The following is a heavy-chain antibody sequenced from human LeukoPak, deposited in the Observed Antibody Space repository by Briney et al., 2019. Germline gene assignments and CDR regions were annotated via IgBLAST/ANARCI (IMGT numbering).Heavy chain of an antibody. CDR2: INPNSGGT. Sequence: ASVKVSCKASGYTFTGYYMHWVRQAPGQGLEWMGWINPNSGGTNYAQKFQGRVTMTRDTSISIAYMELSRLRSDDTAVYYCARSPVRFGELSLYWYFDLWGRGTLVTVSS. CDR3: ARSPVRFGELSLYWYFDL. V-gene: IGHV1-2*02. CDR1: GYTFTGYY. J-gene: IGHJ2*01. D-gene: IGHD3-10*01.